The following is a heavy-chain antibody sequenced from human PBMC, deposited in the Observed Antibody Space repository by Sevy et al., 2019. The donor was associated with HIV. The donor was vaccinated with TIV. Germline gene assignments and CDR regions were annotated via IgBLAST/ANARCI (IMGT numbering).Heavy chain of an antibody. CDR1: GFTFNTYG. CDR2: ISYDGTDT. D-gene: IGHD2-8*02. Sequence: GGSLRLSCAASGFTFNTYGMHWVRQTPGKGLEWVAVISYDGTDTYYADSVKGRFTISKDNSKNTLSLQMNSLRVEDTAVYYCAKAAIMVQYASSNCFVSWGPGTVVSDSS. J-gene: IGHJ4*02. V-gene: IGHV3-30*18. CDR3: AKAAIMVQYASSNCFVS.